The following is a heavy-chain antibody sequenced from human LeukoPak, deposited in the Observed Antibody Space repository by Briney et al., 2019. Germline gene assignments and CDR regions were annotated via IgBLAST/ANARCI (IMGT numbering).Heavy chain of an antibody. Sequence: SGTLSLTCAVSGGSISSSNWWSWVRQPPGKGLEWIGEIYHSGSTNYNPSLKSRVTISVDTSKNQFSLKLSSVTAADTAVYYCARVGRRASPNYGMDVWGQGTTVTVSS. V-gene: IGHV4-4*02. J-gene: IGHJ6*02. CDR1: GGSISSSNW. CDR2: IYHSGST. CDR3: ARVGRRASPNYGMDV. D-gene: IGHD1-26*01.